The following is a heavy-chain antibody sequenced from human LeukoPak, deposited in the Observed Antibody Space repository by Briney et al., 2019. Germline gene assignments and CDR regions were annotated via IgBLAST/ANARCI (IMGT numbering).Heavy chain of an antibody. CDR1: GGSFSGYY. D-gene: IGHD3-16*01. CDR3: ARCVPRLITADNWFDP. V-gene: IGHV4-34*01. CDR2: INHSGST. J-gene: IGHJ5*02. Sequence: SETLSLTCAVYGGSFSGYYWSWIRQPPGKGLEWIGEINHSGSTNYNPSLKSRVTISVDTSKNQFSLKLSSVTAADTAVYYCARCVPRLITADNWFDPWGQGTLVTVSS.